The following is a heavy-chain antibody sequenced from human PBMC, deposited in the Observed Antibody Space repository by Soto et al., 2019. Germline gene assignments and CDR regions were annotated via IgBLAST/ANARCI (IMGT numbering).Heavy chain of an antibody. J-gene: IGHJ4*02. V-gene: IGHV4-30-4*01. CDR2: IYYSGST. D-gene: IGHD3-3*01. Sequence: PSETLSLTCTVSCGSISSGDYYWSWIRQPPGKGLEWIGYIYYSGSTYYNPSLKSRVTISVDTSKNQFSPKLSSVTAADTAVYYCARVRGTVTYYDFWSGLEGYFDYWGQGTLVTVS. CDR3: ARVRGTVTYYDFWSGLEGYFDY. CDR1: CGSISSGDYY.